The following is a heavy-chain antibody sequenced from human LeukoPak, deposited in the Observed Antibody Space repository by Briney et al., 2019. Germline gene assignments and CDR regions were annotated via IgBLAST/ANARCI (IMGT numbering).Heavy chain of an antibody. CDR3: AAEGVKSASDI. D-gene: IGHD3-10*01. Sequence: ASVKVSCKASGYTFTAYYIHWVRQAPGQGPEWMGWIKASSGDTQSAQKFQGRVTLTRDTSISTAYMEVSSLTSDDTAVYYCAAEGVKSASDIWGQGTMVTVSS. J-gene: IGHJ3*02. CDR1: GYTFTAYY. V-gene: IGHV1-2*02. CDR2: IKASSGDT.